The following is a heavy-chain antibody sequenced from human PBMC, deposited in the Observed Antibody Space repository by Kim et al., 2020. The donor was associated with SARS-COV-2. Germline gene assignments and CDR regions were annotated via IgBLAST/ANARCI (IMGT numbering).Heavy chain of an antibody. D-gene: IGHD6-25*01. V-gene: IGHV6-1*01. CDR2: K. CDR3: ARDAAYWYFDL. Sequence: KDYAVSVKSRITINPATSKNQFSLQLNSVTPEDTAVYYCARDAAYWYFDLWGRGTLVTVSS. J-gene: IGHJ2*01.